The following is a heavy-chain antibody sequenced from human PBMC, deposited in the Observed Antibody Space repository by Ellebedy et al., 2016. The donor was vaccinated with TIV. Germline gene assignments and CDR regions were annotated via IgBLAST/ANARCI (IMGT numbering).Heavy chain of an antibody. J-gene: IGHJ4*02. CDR3: AKDRGKERATIIWIASY. Sequence: PGGSLRLSCAASGFTFSNYGMHWVRQAPGKGLEWVAAISYDGIDKYYADSVKGRFTISRDNSKNRLYLQMNSLRAEDTAVYYCAKDRGKERATIIWIASYWGQGTLVTVSS. CDR2: ISYDGIDK. V-gene: IGHV3-30*18. CDR1: GFTFSNYG. D-gene: IGHD5-24*01.